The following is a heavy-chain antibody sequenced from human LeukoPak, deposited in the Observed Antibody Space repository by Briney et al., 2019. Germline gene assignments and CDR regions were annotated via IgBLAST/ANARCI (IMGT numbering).Heavy chain of an antibody. CDR1: GDSVSSNSAA. V-gene: IGHV6-1*01. J-gene: IGHJ4*02. Sequence: SQTLSLTCAISGDSVSSNSAAWNWIRQSPSRGLEWLGRTYYRSKWRNDYAVSVKGRITISPDTSKNQLSLQLNSVTPEDTSVYYCVRDLSWRFDYWGQGTLVTVSS. CDR3: VRDLSWRFDY. D-gene: IGHD2/OR15-2a*01. CDR2: TYYRSKWRN.